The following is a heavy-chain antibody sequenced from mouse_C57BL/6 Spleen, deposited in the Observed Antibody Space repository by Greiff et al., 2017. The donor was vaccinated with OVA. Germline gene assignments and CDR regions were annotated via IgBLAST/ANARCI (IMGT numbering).Heavy chain of an antibody. D-gene: IGHD4-1*01. CDR1: GYSITSGYY. CDR2: ISYDGSN. J-gene: IGHJ2*01. V-gene: IGHV3-6*01. Sequence: EVKLMESGPGLVKPSQSLSLTCSVTGYSITSGYYWNWIRQFPGNKLEWMGYISYDGSNNYNPSLKNRISITRDTSKNQFFLKLNSVTTEDTATYYCARDNWYFDYWGQGTTLTVSS. CDR3: ARDNWYFDY.